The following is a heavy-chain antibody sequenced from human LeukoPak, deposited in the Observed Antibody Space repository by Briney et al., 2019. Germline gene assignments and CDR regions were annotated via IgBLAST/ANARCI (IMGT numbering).Heavy chain of an antibody. Sequence: ASVNVSCKASGYTFTSYDINWVRQATGQGLEWMGWMNPNSGNTGYAQKFQGRVTMTTDTSTSTAYMELRSLRSDDTAVYYCARSDSPSYSNLYYYYYGMDVWGQGTTVTVSS. D-gene: IGHD4-11*01. CDR3: ARSDSPSYSNLYYYYYGMDV. V-gene: IGHV1-8*01. CDR2: MNPNSGNT. J-gene: IGHJ6*02. CDR1: GYTFTSYD.